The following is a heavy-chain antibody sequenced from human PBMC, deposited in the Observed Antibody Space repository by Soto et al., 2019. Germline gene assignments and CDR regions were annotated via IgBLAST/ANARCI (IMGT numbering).Heavy chain of an antibody. J-gene: IGHJ4*02. CDR2: INPNGGRT. Sequence: QLQLVQPGAEVKKPGAAVEVSCKASGYPFTDYYMHWVRQAPGQGLDGMGVINPNGGRTDYAQKLQGRVTLTRDTSTSAVYIGLSSLRSDDTALYYCARVNSNIHNWLGFDYWGQGTLVTVSS. CDR3: ARVNSNIHNWLGFDY. CDR1: GYPFTDYY. V-gene: IGHV1-46*01. D-gene: IGHD1-1*01.